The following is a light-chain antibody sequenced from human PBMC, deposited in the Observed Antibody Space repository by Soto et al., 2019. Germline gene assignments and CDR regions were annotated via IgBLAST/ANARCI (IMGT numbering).Light chain of an antibody. CDR2: GNS. CDR1: SSNIGATYD. V-gene: IGLV1-40*01. J-gene: IGLJ1*01. CDR3: QSYDSSLSAHYV. Sequence: QTVVTQPPSVSGAPGQRVTISCTASSSNIGATYDVQWYQQLPGTAPKLLIYGNSNRPSGVPDRFSGSKSGTSASLAITGLQADDEADYYCQSYDSSLSAHYVFGTGTKVTVL.